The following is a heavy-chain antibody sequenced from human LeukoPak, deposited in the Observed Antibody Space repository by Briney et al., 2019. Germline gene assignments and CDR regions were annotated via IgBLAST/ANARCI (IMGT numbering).Heavy chain of an antibody. CDR1: GFTFGDYA. J-gene: IGHJ3*02. Sequence: GGSLRLSCTASGFTFGDYAMSWFRQAPGKGLEWVGFIRSKAYGGTTEYAASVKGRFTISRDDSKSIAYLQMNSLKTEDTAVYYCTRNLAARPIAFDIWGQGTMVTVSS. CDR3: TRNLAARPIAFDI. D-gene: IGHD6-6*01. CDR2: IRSKAYGGTT. V-gene: IGHV3-49*03.